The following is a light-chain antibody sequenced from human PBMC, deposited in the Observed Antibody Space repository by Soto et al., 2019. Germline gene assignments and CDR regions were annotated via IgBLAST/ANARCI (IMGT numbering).Light chain of an antibody. CDR3: QQYNSYWT. CDR2: DAS. J-gene: IGKJ1*01. V-gene: IGKV1-5*01. CDR1: QTIMTW. Sequence: IQMTQSPSTLSASVGDRVTITCRARQTIMTWLAWYQQRPGKAPKLLISDASSLESGVPSRFRGSGSGTEFTLTISSLQPEDSATYYCQQYNSYWTFGQGTKVEIK.